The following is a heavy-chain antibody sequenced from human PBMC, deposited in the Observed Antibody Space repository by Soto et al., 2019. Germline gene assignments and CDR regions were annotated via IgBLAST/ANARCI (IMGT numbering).Heavy chain of an antibody. V-gene: IGHV1-69*13. CDR2: IIPIFGTA. J-gene: IGHJ4*02. CDR1: GGTFSSYA. CDR3: ARGTVAGTIVPFDY. D-gene: IGHD6-19*01. Sequence: SVKVSCKASGGTFSSYAISWVRQAPGQGLEWMGGIIPIFGTANYAQKFQGRVTITADESTSTAYMELSSLRSEDTAVYYYARGTVAGTIVPFDYWGQGTLVTVSS.